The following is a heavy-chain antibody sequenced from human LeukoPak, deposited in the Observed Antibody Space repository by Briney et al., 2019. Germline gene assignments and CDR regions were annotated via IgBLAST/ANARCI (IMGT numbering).Heavy chain of an antibody. Sequence: SETLSLTCTVSGGSISSSGYCWGWIRQPPGKGLEWIGSIDYSGNTNYNPSLKSRVTISVDTSKNQFSLKLSSVTAADTAVYYCARRLGAARFDYWGQGTLVTVSS. D-gene: IGHD4/OR15-4a*01. CDR1: GGSISSSGYC. CDR3: ARRLGAARFDY. J-gene: IGHJ4*02. V-gene: IGHV4-39*07. CDR2: IDYSGNT.